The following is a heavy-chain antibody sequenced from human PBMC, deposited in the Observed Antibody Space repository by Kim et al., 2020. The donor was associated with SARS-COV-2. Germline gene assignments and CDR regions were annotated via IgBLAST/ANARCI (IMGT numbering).Heavy chain of an antibody. V-gene: IGHV4-39*01. Sequence: GSTYYNPSLKSRVTISVDTSKNQFSLKLSSVTAADTAVYYCARFYLGFDYWGQGTLVTVSS. CDR2: GST. D-gene: IGHD1-26*01. CDR3: ARFYLGFDY. J-gene: IGHJ4*02.